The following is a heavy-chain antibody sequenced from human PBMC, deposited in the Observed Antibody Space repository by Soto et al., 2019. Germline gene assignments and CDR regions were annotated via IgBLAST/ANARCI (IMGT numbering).Heavy chain of an antibody. CDR2: ISGSGGPV. CDR3: ATSITTYAFDV. D-gene: IGHD1-20*01. CDR1: GFTFSFYS. V-gene: IGHV3-48*02. Sequence: LRLSCAASGFTFSFYSMSWVRQVPGKGLEWISSISGSGGPVYYRDSLKGRFTISRDNAKNSLYLQMNSLREEDTAVYYCATSITTYAFDVWGQGTLVTVSS. J-gene: IGHJ3*01.